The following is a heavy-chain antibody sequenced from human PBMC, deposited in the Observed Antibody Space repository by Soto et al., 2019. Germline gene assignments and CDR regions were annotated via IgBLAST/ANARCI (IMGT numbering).Heavy chain of an antibody. CDR3: ASSAGMADFDY. CDR2: ISYHGKNT. D-gene: IGHD6-13*01. Sequence: PGGSLRLSCAASGFTFSNYAMHWVRQAPGKGLEWVAVISYHGKNTYYADSVKGRFTISRDNSKNTLYLQMNSLRPEDTAVYYCASSAGMADFDYWGQGTLVTVSS. V-gene: IGHV3-30*04. CDR1: GFTFSNYA. J-gene: IGHJ4*02.